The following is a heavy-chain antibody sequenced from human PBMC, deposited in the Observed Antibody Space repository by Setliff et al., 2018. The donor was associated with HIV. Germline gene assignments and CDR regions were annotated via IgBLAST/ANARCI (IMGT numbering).Heavy chain of an antibody. CDR2: INQNGREK. V-gene: IGHV3-7*03. CDR1: GFTSGFTFTNYW. CDR3: ARDLAY. J-gene: IGHJ4*02. Sequence: PGGSLRLSCAASGFTSGFTFTNYWMSWVRQAPGKGLEWVANINQNGREKYYVDSVKGRFTISRANAQNSLYLQMSSLKVEDTAVYYCARDLAYWGQGTLVTVSS.